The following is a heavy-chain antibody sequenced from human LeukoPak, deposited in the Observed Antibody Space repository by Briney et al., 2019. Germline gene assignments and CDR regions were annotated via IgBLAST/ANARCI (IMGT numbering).Heavy chain of an antibody. V-gene: IGHV1-2*02. CDR3: ARGLQTLSGYDLYYFDY. Sequence: ASVKVSCKASGYTFTGYYIHWVRQAPGQGLEWMGWINTNSGGTNYAQKFQGRVTMTRDTSISTAYMELSRLRSDDTAVYYCARGLQTLSGYDLYYFDYWGQGTLVTVSS. J-gene: IGHJ4*02. CDR1: GYTFTGYY. D-gene: IGHD5-12*01. CDR2: INTNSGGT.